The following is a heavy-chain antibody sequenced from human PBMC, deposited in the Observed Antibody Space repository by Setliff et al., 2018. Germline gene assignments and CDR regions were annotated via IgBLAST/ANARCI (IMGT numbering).Heavy chain of an antibody. V-gene: IGHV1-8*02. J-gene: IGHJ3*02. CDR2: MNPNSGNT. Sequence: PSVKVSCKASGYTFTSYDINWVRQATGQGLEWMGWMNPNSGNTGYAQKFQGRVTMTRNTSISTAYMELSSLRSEDTAVYYCARGWAVTTGDAFDIWGQGTMVTVSS. CDR1: GYTFTSYD. D-gene: IGHD4-17*01. CDR3: ARGWAVTTGDAFDI.